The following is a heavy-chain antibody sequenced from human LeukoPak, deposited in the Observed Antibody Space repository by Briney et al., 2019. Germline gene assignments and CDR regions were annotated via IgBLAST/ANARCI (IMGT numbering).Heavy chain of an antibody. CDR2: IYYSGST. CDR1: GGSISSSSYY. V-gene: IGHV4-39*07. D-gene: IGHD2-2*01. CDR3: ARFCSSTSCYFAEYFQH. Sequence: LSETLSLTCTVSGGSISSSSYYWGWIRQPPGKGLEWIGSIYYSGSTYYNPSLKSRVTISVDTSKNQFSLKLSSVTAADTAVYYCARFCSSTSCYFAEYFQHWGQGTLVTVSS. J-gene: IGHJ1*01.